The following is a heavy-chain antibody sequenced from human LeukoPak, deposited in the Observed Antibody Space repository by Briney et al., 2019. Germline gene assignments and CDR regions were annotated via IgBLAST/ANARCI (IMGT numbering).Heavy chain of an antibody. CDR1: GFTFNNHW. V-gene: IGHV3-7*01. Sequence: GGSLRLSCAASGFTFNNHWMNWVRQAPGKGPEWVANIKEDESKTFYVDSVKGRFTISRDNANNSLYLQMNSLRVEDSAVYYCATRGVAVPRTEFDYWGQGTLVTVSS. D-gene: IGHD6-19*01. CDR2: IKEDESKT. J-gene: IGHJ4*02. CDR3: ATRGVAVPRTEFDY.